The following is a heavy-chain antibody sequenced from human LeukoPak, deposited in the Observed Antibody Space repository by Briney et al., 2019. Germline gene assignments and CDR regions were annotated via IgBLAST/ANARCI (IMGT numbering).Heavy chain of an antibody. CDR1: GGSIRSDTSY. Sequence: SETLSLTCTVSGGSIRSDTSYWAWIRQPPGRGLERIGSILYSGTTYYSPSLKSRVTISVDTSKNQFALRLTSVTAADTAVFYCARHRFYYGLGVWGQGTTVTVTS. V-gene: IGHV4-39*01. J-gene: IGHJ6*02. CDR2: ILYSGTT. CDR3: ARHRFYYGLGV. D-gene: IGHD3-3*01.